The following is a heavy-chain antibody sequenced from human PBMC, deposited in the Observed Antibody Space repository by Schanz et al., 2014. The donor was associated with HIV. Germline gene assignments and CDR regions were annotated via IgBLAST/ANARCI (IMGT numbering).Heavy chain of an antibody. J-gene: IGHJ4*02. Sequence: QVQLVESGGGLVEPGGSLRLSCEASGFIFNGYYLTWIRQAPGKGLEWVSSIDSDGESKFYTDSVEGRFTISRDNSKNTLYLQMNSLRAEDTAVYYCAREGTYDYALSWGQGTLVTVSS. CDR1: GFIFNGYY. CDR3: AREGTYDYALS. V-gene: IGHV3-11*04. CDR2: IDSDGESK. D-gene: IGHD3-16*01.